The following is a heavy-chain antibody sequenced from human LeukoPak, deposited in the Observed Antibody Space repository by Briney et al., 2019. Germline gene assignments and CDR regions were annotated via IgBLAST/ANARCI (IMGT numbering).Heavy chain of an antibody. J-gene: IGHJ1*01. CDR1: GFTFRNYG. V-gene: IGHV3-33*01. CDR3: AREGNDYGDYFQH. Sequence: GGSLRLSCAASGFTFRNYGMQWVRQAPGKGLEWVAVIWYDGSNKYYADSVKGRFTISRDNSKNTLYLQMDSLRAEDTAMYYCAREGNDYGDYFQHRGQGTLVTVSS. D-gene: IGHD4-17*01. CDR2: IWYDGSNK.